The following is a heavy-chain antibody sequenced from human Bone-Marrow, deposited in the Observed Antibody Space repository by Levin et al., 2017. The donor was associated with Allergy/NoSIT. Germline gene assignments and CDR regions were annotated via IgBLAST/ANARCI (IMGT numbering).Heavy chain of an antibody. CDR1: GDSINNTHHY. CDR2: MFVGGAA. CDR3: ARDETVNSWHVGWFDS. V-gene: IGHV4-61*02. D-gene: IGHD2-21*02. Sequence: SCTVSGDSINNTHHYWSWIRQPAGKGLEWIGRMFVGGAATYKRSLRSRVTISIDTSKNQFSLKLTSVTAADTAVYYCARDETVNSWHVGWFDSWGQGTLVTVSS. J-gene: IGHJ5*01.